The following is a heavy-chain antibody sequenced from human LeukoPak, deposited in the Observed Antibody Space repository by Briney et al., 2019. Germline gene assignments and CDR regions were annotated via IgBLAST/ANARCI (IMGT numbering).Heavy chain of an antibody. CDR3: ARHIWAYYDFWSGRTYYYGMDV. CDR1: GYTFTSYD. D-gene: IGHD3-3*01. CDR2: MNPNSGNT. Sequence: ASVKVSCKASGYTFTSYDINWVRQATGQGLEWMGWMNPNSGNTGYAQKFQGRVTMTRNTSISTAYMELSSLRSDDTAVYYCARHIWAYYDFWSGRTYYYGMDVWGQGTTVTVSS. J-gene: IGHJ6*02. V-gene: IGHV1-8*01.